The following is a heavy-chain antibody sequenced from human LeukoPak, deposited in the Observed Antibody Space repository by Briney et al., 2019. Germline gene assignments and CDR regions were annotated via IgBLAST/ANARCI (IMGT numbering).Heavy chain of an antibody. CDR1: GFTVSSNY. CDR3: AKVGYCSSTSCQSGAFDI. Sequence: GGSLRLSCAASGFTVSSNYMSWVRQAPGKGLEWVSVIYSGGSTYYADSVKGRFTISRDNSKNTLYLQMNSLRAEDTAVYYCAKVGYCSSTSCQSGAFDIWGQGTMVTVSS. D-gene: IGHD2-2*01. V-gene: IGHV3-53*01. CDR2: IYSGGST. J-gene: IGHJ3*02.